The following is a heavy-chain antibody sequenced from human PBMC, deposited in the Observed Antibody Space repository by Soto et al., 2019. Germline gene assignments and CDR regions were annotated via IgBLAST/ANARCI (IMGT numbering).Heavy chain of an antibody. J-gene: IGHJ5*02. V-gene: IGHV1-8*01. CDR2: MNPGSGDT. CDR3: ARMDSFGSLNWFDP. CDR1: GYTFTNND. D-gene: IGHD5-18*01. Sequence: HGASVKVSCKASGYTFTNNDVSWVRQATGQGLEWMGWMNPGSGDTGYARKFQGRVTMTRDISIATAYMELNSLTSEDTAIYDCARMDSFGSLNWFDPWGQGTLVTVS.